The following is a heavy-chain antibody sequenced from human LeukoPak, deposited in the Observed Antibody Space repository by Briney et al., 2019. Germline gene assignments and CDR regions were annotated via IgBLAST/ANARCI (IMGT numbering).Heavy chain of an antibody. CDR1: GFSFSNAW. V-gene: IGHV3-23*01. Sequence: GGSLRLSCAASGFSFSNAWMSWVRQAPGKGLEWVSAISGSGGSTYYADSVKGRFTISRDNSKNTLYLQMNSLRAEDTAVYYCAKDGEYSSGQDYWGQGTLVTVSS. CDR3: AKDGEYSSGQDY. J-gene: IGHJ4*02. D-gene: IGHD6-19*01. CDR2: ISGSGGST.